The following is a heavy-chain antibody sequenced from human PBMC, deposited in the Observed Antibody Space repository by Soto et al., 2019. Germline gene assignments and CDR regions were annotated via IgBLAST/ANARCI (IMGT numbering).Heavy chain of an antibody. V-gene: IGHV1-18*01. Sequence: ASVKVSCKASGYTFTSYGISWVRQAPGQGLKWMGWISAYNGNTNYAQKLQGRVTMTTDTSTSTAYMELRSLRSDDTAVYYCARDHELRGWFDPWGQGTLVTVSS. CDR3: ARDHELRGWFDP. CDR2: ISAYNGNT. CDR1: GYTFTSYG. J-gene: IGHJ5*02. D-gene: IGHD1-26*01.